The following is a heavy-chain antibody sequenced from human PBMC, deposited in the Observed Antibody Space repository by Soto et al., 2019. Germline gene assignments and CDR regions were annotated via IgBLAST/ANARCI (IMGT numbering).Heavy chain of an antibody. CDR3: VKDWTGNKCPCLDV. Sequence: EVQVLESGGGLLQPGGSLRLSCVASGFTFNAHAMTWVRQGPGMGLEWTSTISGDGKTTHYADSVKGCFTVSRDNSKNTLSLQMNSLRAEDTATYYCVKDWTGNKCPCLDVWGQGTTVTVSS. CDR2: ISGDGKTT. V-gene: IGHV3-23*01. CDR1: GFTFNAHA. D-gene: IGHD2-8*02. J-gene: IGHJ6*02.